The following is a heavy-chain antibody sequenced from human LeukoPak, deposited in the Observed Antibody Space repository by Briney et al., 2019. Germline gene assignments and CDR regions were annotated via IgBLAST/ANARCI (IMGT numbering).Heavy chain of an antibody. CDR2: IYYSGST. D-gene: IGHD3-3*01. CDR1: GSSISSYY. Sequence: SETLSLTCTVSGSSISSYYWSWIRQPPGKGLEWIGYIYYSGSTNYNPSLKSRVTISVDTSKNQFSLKLSSVTAADTAVYYCARAKESTIFGVVIYLDAFDIWGQGTMVTVSS. J-gene: IGHJ3*02. CDR3: ARAKESTIFGVVIYLDAFDI. V-gene: IGHV4-59*01.